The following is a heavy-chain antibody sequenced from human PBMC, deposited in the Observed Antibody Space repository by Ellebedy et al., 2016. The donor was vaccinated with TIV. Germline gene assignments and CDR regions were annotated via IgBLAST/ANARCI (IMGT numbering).Heavy chain of an antibody. CDR2: IRAYNGHT. D-gene: IGHD6-13*01. J-gene: IGHJ4*02. CDR1: GYTFTSYG. CDR3: TRVDVHNSSWYKYYFDY. V-gene: IGHV1-18*01. Sequence: AASVKISCKASGYTFTSYGFTWGRQPPGQGLEWMRLIRAYNGHTNYAQKFEGRVTLTTDTSTSTAYMELRNLRSDDTAVYYCTRVDVHNSSWYKYYFDYWGQGTLVIVSS.